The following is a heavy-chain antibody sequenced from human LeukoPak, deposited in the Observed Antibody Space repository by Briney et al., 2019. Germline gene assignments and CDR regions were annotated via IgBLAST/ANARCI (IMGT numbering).Heavy chain of an antibody. CDR2: IYPSDSDT. Sequence: GESLKISRKGPGYSFTGYWIGWVRQMPGKGLEWMGVIYPSDSDTRYSPSFQGQVIISADKSISTAYLQWSSLKASDTAMYYCARGTGAAAGRYFQHWGQGTLVTVSS. CDR3: ARGTGAAAGRYFQH. D-gene: IGHD6-13*01. J-gene: IGHJ1*01. CDR1: GYSFTGYW. V-gene: IGHV5-51*01.